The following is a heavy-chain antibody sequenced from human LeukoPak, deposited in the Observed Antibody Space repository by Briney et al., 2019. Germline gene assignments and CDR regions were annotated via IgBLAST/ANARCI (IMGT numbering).Heavy chain of an antibody. CDR3: ARGEHSADY. J-gene: IGHJ4*02. V-gene: IGHV4-4*07. D-gene: IGHD1/OR15-1a*01. CDR1: GGSIRSYY. Sequence: PSDTLSLPCTVSGGSIRSYYWNWIRQPAGKGLEWIGRIYSSGYTNYNPSLKNRVSMSVDTSKNQFSLKLTSLTAAHTAVYYCARGEHSADYWGPGALVTVSS. CDR2: IYSSGYT.